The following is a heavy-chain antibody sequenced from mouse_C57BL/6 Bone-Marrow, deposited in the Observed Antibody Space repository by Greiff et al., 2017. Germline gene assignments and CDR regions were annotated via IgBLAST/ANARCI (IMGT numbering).Heavy chain of an antibody. D-gene: IGHD6-1*01. CDR3: ARGGSTTGYFDV. CDR1: GYTFTDYY. V-gene: IGHV1-26*01. J-gene: IGHJ1*03. CDR2: INPNNGGT. Sequence: EVQLQQSGPELVKPGASVKISCKASGYTFTDYYMNWVKQSHGKSLEWIGDINPNNGGTSYNQKFKGKATLTVDKSSSTAYMELRSLTSEDSVVYYCARGGSTTGYFDVWGTGTTGTVSS.